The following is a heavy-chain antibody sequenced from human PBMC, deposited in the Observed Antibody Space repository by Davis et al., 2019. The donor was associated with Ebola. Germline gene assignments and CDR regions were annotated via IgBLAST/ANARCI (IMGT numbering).Heavy chain of an antibody. CDR3: AKVLGSGYGRGYYYYYYGMDV. Sequence: GESLNISCAASGFTFSSYAMSWVRQAPGKGLEWVTAISGSGGSTYYADSVKGRFTISRDNSKNTLYLQMNSLRAEDTAVYYCAKVLGSGYGRGYYYYYYGMDVWGKGTTVTVSS. J-gene: IGHJ6*04. V-gene: IGHV3-23*01. CDR2: ISGSGGST. D-gene: IGHD5-12*01. CDR1: GFTFSSYA.